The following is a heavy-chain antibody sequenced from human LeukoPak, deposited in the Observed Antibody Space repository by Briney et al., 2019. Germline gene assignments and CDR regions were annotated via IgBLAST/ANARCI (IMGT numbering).Heavy chain of an antibody. CDR1: GFTFSTYA. Sequence: GGSLRLSCATSGFTFSTYAMSWVRQAPGKGLEWVSAVDSSGDSTYYADSVKGRFTISRDNSKNTLSLQMNSLRAEDTAVYYCAKVGSSIWTRYYFDYWGQGTLVTVSS. V-gene: IGHV3-23*01. CDR2: VDSSGDST. D-gene: IGHD6-13*01. J-gene: IGHJ4*02. CDR3: AKVGSSIWTRYYFDY.